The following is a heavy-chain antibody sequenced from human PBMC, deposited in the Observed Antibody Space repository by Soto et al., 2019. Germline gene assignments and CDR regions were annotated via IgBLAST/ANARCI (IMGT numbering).Heavy chain of an antibody. CDR3: ARDFYPLAYYFDY. CDR2: INPSSGGT. Sequence: ASVKVTCKASGYTFTGYYMHWVRQAPGQGLEWMGWINPSSGGTNYAQKFQGRVTMTRDTSISTAYMELSRLRSDDTAVYYCARDFYPLAYYFDYWGQGTLVTVSS. CDR1: GYTFTGYY. V-gene: IGHV1-2*02. J-gene: IGHJ4*02.